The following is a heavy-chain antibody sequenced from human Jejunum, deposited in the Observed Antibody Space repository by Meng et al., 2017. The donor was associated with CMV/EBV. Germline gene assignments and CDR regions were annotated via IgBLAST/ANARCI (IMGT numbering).Heavy chain of an antibody. CDR1: GFTFSDYP. Sequence: AASGFTFSDYPMRWVRQAPGEGLEWISFISSGGRTIYYADSVKGRFTISRDDAKNSLYLQMNSLRGDDTAIYYCARDLTHAAFDIWGQGTMVTVSS. J-gene: IGHJ3*02. CDR2: ISSGGRTI. V-gene: IGHV3-48*03. CDR3: ARDLTHAAFDI. D-gene: IGHD3-9*01.